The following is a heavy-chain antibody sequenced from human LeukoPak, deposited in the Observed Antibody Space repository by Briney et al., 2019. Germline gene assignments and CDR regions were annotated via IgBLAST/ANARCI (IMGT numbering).Heavy chain of an antibody. J-gene: IGHJ4*02. CDR2: INHSGST. Sequence: SETLSLTCSVYGGSFSGHYWSWIRQPPGKGLEWIGEINHSGSTNYNPSLKSRVTISVDTSKNQFSLKLSSVTAADTAVYYCARHSGGYDPYYFDYWGQGTLVTVSS. CDR3: ARHSGGYDPYYFDY. CDR1: GGSFSGHY. D-gene: IGHD5-12*01. V-gene: IGHV4-34*01.